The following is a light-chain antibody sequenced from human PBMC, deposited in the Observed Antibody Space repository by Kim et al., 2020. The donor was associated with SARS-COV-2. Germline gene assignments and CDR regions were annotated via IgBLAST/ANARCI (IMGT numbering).Light chain of an antibody. CDR1: QSISTY. V-gene: IGKV1-39*01. Sequence: ASVGDRVTITCRASQSISTYLNWYQQKPGRAPKLLIYAASSLQSGVPSRFSGSGSGTDFTLTISSLQPEDFATYSCQQSYSTPRTFGQGTKVEIK. CDR3: QQSYSTPRT. CDR2: AAS. J-gene: IGKJ1*01.